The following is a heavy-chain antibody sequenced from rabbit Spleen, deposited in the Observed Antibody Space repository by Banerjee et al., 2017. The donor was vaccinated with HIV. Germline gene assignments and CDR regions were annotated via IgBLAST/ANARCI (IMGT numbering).Heavy chain of an antibody. CDR2: INASTGKP. D-gene: IGHD1-1*01. J-gene: IGHJ4*01. CDR1: GFSFSDRDV. Sequence: QEQLVESGGGLVQPEGSLTLPCKASGFSFSDRDVMCWVRQAPGKGLEWIACINASTGKPVYATWAKGRFTISRTSSTTVTLRMTSLTAVDRATYFCARDLVGVIGWNFYLWGPGTLVTVS. CDR3: ARDLVGVIGWNFYL. V-gene: IGHV1S45*01.